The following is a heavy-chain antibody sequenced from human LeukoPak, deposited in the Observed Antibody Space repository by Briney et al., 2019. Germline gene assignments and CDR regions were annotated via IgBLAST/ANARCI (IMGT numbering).Heavy chain of an antibody. V-gene: IGHV1-18*01. Sequence: ASVKVSCKASVYTFTSYGISWVRQAPGQGLEWMGWISAYNGNTNYAQKLQGRVTMTTDTSTSTAYMELRSLRSDDTAVYYCERDRSLGYSSGWYVDYWGQGTLVTVSS. CDR1: VYTFTSYG. D-gene: IGHD6-19*01. CDR2: ISAYNGNT. CDR3: ERDRSLGYSSGWYVDY. J-gene: IGHJ4*02.